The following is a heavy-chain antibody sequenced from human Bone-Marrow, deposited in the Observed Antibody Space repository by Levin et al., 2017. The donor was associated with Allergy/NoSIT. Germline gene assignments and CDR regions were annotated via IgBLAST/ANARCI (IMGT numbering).Heavy chain of an antibody. CDR1: GDRVSSNTAA. D-gene: IGHD5-24*01. Sequence: SQTLSLTCAISGDRVSSNTAAWNWLRQSPSGGLEWLGRTFYRSKWMYDYAVSVKSRIIINPDTSKNQFSLQLTSVTPDDTAVYFCARDERAKRDDGTGFYPGAFDSWGRGTLVTVS. CDR3: ARDERAKRDDGTGFYPGAFDS. J-gene: IGHJ4*02. CDR2: TFYRSKWMY. V-gene: IGHV6-1*01.